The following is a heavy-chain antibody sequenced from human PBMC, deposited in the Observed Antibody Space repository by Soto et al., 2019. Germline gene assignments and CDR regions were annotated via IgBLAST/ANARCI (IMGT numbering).Heavy chain of an antibody. J-gene: IGHJ4*02. CDR3: ARDLDSSGWQYYFDY. D-gene: IGHD6-19*01. Sequence: EVQLVESGGGLVQPGGSLRLSCAAAGFTFSSYSMNWVRQAPGKGLEGVSYISSSSSTIYYADSVKGRFTISRDNAKNSLYLQMNSLRDEDTAVYYCARDLDSSGWQYYFDYWGQGTLVTVSS. CDR2: ISSSSSTI. V-gene: IGHV3-48*02. CDR1: GFTFSSYS.